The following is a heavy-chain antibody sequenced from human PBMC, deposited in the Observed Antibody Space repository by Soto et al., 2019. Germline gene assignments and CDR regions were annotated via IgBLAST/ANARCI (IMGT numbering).Heavy chain of an antibody. CDR1: GGSFSAYL. CDR3: ASRYSSGFYGMDV. J-gene: IGHJ6*02. V-gene: IGHV4-34*01. D-gene: IGHD6-19*01. CDR2: INHSGST. Sequence: QVQLQQWGAGLLKPSETLSLTCAVYGGSFSAYLWSWIRQPPGKGLEWIGEINHSGSTNYNPSLESRVTISVDTSKNQFSLKLSSVTAADTAVYYCASRYSSGFYGMDVWGQGTTVTVSS.